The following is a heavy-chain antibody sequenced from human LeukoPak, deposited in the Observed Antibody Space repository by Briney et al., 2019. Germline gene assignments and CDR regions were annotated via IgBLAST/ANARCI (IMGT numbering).Heavy chain of an antibody. CDR2: ISAYNGNT. CDR3: ARTLAYGSGSYSGYY. V-gene: IGHV1-18*04. Sequence: APVKVSCKASGYTFTSYGISWVRQAPGQGLEWMGWISAYNGNTNYAQKLQGRVTMTTDTSTSTAYMELRSLRSDDTAVYYCARTLAYGSGSYSGYYWGQGTLVTVSS. J-gene: IGHJ4*02. CDR1: GYTFTSYG. D-gene: IGHD3-10*01.